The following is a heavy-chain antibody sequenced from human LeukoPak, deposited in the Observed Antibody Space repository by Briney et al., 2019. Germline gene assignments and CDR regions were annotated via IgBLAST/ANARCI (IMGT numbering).Heavy chain of an antibody. D-gene: IGHD5-24*01. CDR3: ARYRDGYNYFDY. CDR2: ISYDGSNK. V-gene: IGHV3-30*04. Sequence: GGSLRLSCAASGFTFSSYAMHWVRQAPGKGLEWVAVISYDGSNKYYADSVKGRFTISRDNSKNTLYLQMNSLRAEDTAVYYCARYRDGYNYFDYWGQGTLATVSS. CDR1: GFTFSSYA. J-gene: IGHJ4*02.